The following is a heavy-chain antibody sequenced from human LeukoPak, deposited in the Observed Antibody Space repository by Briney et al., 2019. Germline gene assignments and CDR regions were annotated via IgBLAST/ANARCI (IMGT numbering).Heavy chain of an antibody. D-gene: IGHD7-27*01. Sequence: SETLSLTCTVSGGSISSSSYYWGWIRQPPGKGLEWIGSIYYSRSTYYNPSLKSRVTISVDTSKNQFSLKLSSVTAADTAVYYCARPTTNWGAVGAFDIWGQGTMVTVSS. CDR2: IYYSRST. V-gene: IGHV4-39*07. CDR1: GGSISSSSYY. CDR3: ARPTTNWGAVGAFDI. J-gene: IGHJ3*02.